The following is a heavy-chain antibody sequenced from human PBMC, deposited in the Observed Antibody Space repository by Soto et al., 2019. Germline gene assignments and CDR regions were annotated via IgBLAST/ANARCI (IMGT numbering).Heavy chain of an antibody. CDR3: ARHRRYFDWSNVDC. Sequence: SETLSLTCAVSGGSISSGGYSWSWIRQPPGKGLEWIGYIYHSGSTYYNPSLKSRVTISVDRSKNQFSLKLSSVTAADTAVYYCARHRRYFDWSNVDCWGQGTLVTVSS. D-gene: IGHD3-9*01. V-gene: IGHV4-30-2*01. CDR2: IYHSGST. J-gene: IGHJ4*02. CDR1: GGSISSGGYS.